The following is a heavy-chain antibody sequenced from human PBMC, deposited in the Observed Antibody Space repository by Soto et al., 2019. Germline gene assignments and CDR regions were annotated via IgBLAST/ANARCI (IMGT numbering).Heavy chain of an antibody. D-gene: IGHD3-16*01. CDR3: ARVAELGGGLDV. CDR2: IYYSGST. CDR1: GGSISSGGYY. Sequence: QVQLQESGPGLVKPSQTLSLTCTVSGGSISSGGYYWSWIRQHPGKGLAWIGYIYYSGSTYYNRSPNSRVLITVAGSKNQSSLKLSSVTAADTAVYYCARVAELGGGLDVGGKGTTVSVSS. V-gene: IGHV4-31*03. J-gene: IGHJ6*04.